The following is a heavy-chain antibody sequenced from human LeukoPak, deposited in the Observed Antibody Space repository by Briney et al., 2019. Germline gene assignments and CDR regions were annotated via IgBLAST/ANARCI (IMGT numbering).Heavy chain of an antibody. V-gene: IGHV1-8*01. CDR2: MNPNSGNT. Sequence: ASVKVSCKASGYTFTSYDINWVRQATGQGLEWMGWMNPNSGNTGYAQTFQARVTMTRNTSISTAYMELSSLRSEDTAVYYCARAAGTPVLLWFGESAADYYGMDVWGQGTTVTVSS. CDR1: GYTFTSYD. J-gene: IGHJ6*02. CDR3: ARAAGTPVLLWFGESAADYYGMDV. D-gene: IGHD3-10*01.